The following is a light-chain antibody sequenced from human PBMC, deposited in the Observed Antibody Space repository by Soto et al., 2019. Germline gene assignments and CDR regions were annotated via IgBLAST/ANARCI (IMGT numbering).Light chain of an antibody. CDR2: AAS. V-gene: IGKV3-20*01. CDR1: QSVSSRY. Sequence: EIVLTQSPVTLSLSPGERATLSCRASQSVSSRYFAWYQQKPGQAPRLLIYAASSRATGIPDRFSGSGSGTGLSLTLTIREPEHYEVSDCKQHARSRTFGPGTKVE. CDR3: KQHARSRT. J-gene: IGKJ1*01.